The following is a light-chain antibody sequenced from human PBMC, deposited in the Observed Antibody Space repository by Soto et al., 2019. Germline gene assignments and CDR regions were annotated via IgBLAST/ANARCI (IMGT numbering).Light chain of an antibody. V-gene: IGKV1-5*03. J-gene: IGKJ1*01. CDR3: QHYNSYSEA. Sequence: DIQMTQSPSSLSASVEDRVIITCRASQSISNHLNWYQQKPGKAPKLLIYKASTLKSGVPSRFSGSGSGTEFTLTISSLQPDDFVTYYCQHYNSYSEAFGQGTKVDI. CDR1: QSISNH. CDR2: KAS.